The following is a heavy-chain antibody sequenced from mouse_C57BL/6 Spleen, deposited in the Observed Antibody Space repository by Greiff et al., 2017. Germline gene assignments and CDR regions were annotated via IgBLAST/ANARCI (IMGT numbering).Heavy chain of an antibody. J-gene: IGHJ3*01. Sequence: EVKLVESGPELVKPGASVKISCKASGYSFTDYNMNWVKQSNGKSLEWIGVINPNYGTTSYNQKFKGKAKLTVDQSSSTAYMQLNSLTSEDSAVYYCAGVFITTVVEGFAYWGQGTLVTVSA. CDR1: GYSFTDYN. V-gene: IGHV1-39*01. CDR3: AGVFITTVVEGFAY. CDR2: INPNYGTT. D-gene: IGHD1-1*01.